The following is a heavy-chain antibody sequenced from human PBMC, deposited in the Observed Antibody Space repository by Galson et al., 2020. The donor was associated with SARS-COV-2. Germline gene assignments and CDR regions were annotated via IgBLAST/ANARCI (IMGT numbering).Heavy chain of an antibody. Sequence: SETLSLTCTVSGGSISSHYWSWIRQPPGKGLEWIGYISYSGSTNYNPPLKSRVTISVDTSKNHFSLKLSSVTAADTAVYYCARGGDYVPHLDYWGQGTLVTVSS. D-gene: IGHD4-17*01. CDR3: ARGGDYVPHLDY. V-gene: IGHV4-59*11. CDR2: ISYSGST. CDR1: GGSISSHY. J-gene: IGHJ4*02.